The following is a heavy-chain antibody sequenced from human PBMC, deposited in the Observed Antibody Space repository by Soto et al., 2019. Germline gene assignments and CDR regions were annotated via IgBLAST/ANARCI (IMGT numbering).Heavy chain of an antibody. Sequence: EVHLVESGGGLVQPGGSLRLSCAVSGFTFEDYVMHWVRQAPGKGLEWVSGISWDSRSVAYADSVKGRFTISRDNAENSLHLQMNSLRAEDTAVYYCAKDSIRRSFSRSSTRARDAFDIWGQGTMVTVSS. CDR1: GFTFEDYV. D-gene: IGHD6-6*01. J-gene: IGHJ3*02. CDR2: ISWDSRSV. V-gene: IGHV3-9*01. CDR3: AKDSIRRSFSRSSTRARDAFDI.